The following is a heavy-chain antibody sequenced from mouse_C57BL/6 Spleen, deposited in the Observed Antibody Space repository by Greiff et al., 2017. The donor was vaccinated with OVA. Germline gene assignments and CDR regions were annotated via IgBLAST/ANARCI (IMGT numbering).Heavy chain of an antibody. CDR1: GYTFTGYW. CDR2: ILPGSGST. D-gene: IGHD1-1*01. CDR3: AIHYGSSPFAY. V-gene: IGHV1-9*01. J-gene: IGHJ3*01. Sequence: QVQLQQSGAELMKPGASVKLSCKATGYTFTGYWIEWVKQRPGHGLEWIGEILPGSGSTNYNEKFKGKATFTADTSSNPSYMQISSLTTEDSAIYYCAIHYGSSPFAYWGQGTLVTVSA.